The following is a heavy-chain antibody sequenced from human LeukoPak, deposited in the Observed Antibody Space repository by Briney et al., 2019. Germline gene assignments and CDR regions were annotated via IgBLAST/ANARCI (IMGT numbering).Heavy chain of an antibody. CDR3: ARGALTVVREITQGFDY. V-gene: IGHV4-39*02. CDR1: GGSVSSSSYY. CDR2: IYYSGST. J-gene: IGHJ4*02. D-gene: IGHD3-10*01. Sequence: SETLSLTCTVSGGSVSSSSYYWGWIRQPPGKGLEWIGNIYYSGSTYYNPSLKGRVTLSVDKSKNHFSLKLNAVIAADTAIYYCARGALTVVREITQGFDYWGQGTLVTVSS.